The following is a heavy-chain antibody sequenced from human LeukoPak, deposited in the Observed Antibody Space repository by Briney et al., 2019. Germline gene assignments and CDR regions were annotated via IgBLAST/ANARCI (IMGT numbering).Heavy chain of an antibody. D-gene: IGHD6-13*01. J-gene: IGHJ3*01. CDR1: GGSISSGGYY. V-gene: IGHV4-31*03. CDR3: ARVYSSSRGDALDF. CDR2: IYYSGST. Sequence: SETLSLTCTVSGGSISSGGYYWSWIRQHPGKGLEWIGYIYYSGSTYYNPSLKSRVTISVDTSKNQFSLKLSSVTAADTAVYYCARVYSSSRGDALDFWGQGTMVTVSS.